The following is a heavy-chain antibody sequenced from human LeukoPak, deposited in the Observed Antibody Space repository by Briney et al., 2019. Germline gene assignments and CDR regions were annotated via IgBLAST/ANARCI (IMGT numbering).Heavy chain of an antibody. CDR2: ISGSGGST. CDR1: GFTFNDYA. V-gene: IGHV3-23*01. CDR3: ASRPGKGRRDPGD. Sequence: PGRSLRLSCTASGFTFNDYAITWVRQAPGKGLEWVSAISGSGGSTYYADSVKGRFTISRDNSKNTLYLQMNSLRAEDTAVYYCASRPGKGRRDPGDWGQGTLVTVSS. D-gene: IGHD2-21*01. J-gene: IGHJ4*02.